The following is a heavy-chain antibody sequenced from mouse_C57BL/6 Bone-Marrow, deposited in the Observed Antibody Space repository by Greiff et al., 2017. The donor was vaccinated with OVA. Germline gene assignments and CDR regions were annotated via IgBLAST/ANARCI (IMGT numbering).Heavy chain of an antibody. D-gene: IGHD2-1*01. V-gene: IGHV1-69*01. J-gene: IGHJ3*01. Sequence: VQLQQPGPELVMPGASVQLSCKASGYTFTSYWMHWVKQRPGQGLEWIGEIDPTDSYTNYNQKFKGKSTLTVDKSSSTAYMQLSSLTSEDSAVYYYARSRDLYPAWIAYWGQGTLVTVSA. CDR1: GYTFTSYW. CDR3: ARSRDLYPAWIAY. CDR2: IDPTDSYT.